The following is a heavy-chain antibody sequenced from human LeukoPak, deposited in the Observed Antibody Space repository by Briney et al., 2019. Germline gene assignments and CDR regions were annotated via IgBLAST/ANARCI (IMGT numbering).Heavy chain of an antibody. D-gene: IGHD2-2*01. CDR1: GFTFDDYA. CDR2: ISWNSGSI. V-gene: IGHV3-9*01. Sequence: GGSLRLSCAASGFTFDDYAMHGVRQAPGKGLEWVSGISWNSGSIGYADSVKGRFTISRDNAKNSLYLQMNSLRAEDTALYYCAKGRDKYQLLSKNWFDPWGQGTLVTVSS. CDR3: AKGRDKYQLLSKNWFDP. J-gene: IGHJ5*02.